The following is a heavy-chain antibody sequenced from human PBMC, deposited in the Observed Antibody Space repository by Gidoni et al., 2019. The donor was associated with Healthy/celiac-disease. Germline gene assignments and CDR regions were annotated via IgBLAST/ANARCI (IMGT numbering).Heavy chain of an antibody. J-gene: IGHJ4*02. D-gene: IGHD6-6*01. V-gene: IGHV3-21*01. CDR2: ISSSSSYI. Sequence: EVQLVESGGGLVKPGGSLRLSCAASGFTFSSYSMNWVRQAPGKGLEWVSSISSSSSYIYYADSVKGRFTISRDNAKNSLYLQMNSLRAEDTAVYYCARGMGYSSSPLDYWGQGTLVTVSS. CDR3: ARGMGYSSSPLDY. CDR1: GFTFSSYS.